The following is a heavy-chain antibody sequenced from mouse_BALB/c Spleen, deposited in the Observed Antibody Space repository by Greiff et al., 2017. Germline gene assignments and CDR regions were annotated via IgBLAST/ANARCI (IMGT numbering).Heavy chain of an antibody. D-gene: IGHD2-3*01. Sequence: QVQLQQSGAELARPGASVKLSCKASGYTFTSYWMQWVKQRPGQGLEWIGAIYPGDGDTRYTQKFKGKATLTADKSSSTAYMQLSSLASEDSAVYYCARSDGYSWGQGTTLTVSS. V-gene: IGHV1-87*01. J-gene: IGHJ2*01. CDR2: IYPGDGDT. CDR1: GYTFTSYW. CDR3: ARSDGYS.